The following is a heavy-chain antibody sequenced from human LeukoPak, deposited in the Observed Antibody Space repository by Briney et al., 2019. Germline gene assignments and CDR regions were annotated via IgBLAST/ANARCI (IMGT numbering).Heavy chain of an antibody. CDR3: ARRFCSGGTCYPQFDI. Sequence: GGSLRLSCAASGFTFSSYWMSWIRQAPGKGLVWVANIKQDGSEMYSVDSVKGRFTVSRDNVKNSLFLQMNSLRVEDTAVYYCARRFCSGGTCYPQFDIWGQGTLVTVSS. V-gene: IGHV3-7*01. D-gene: IGHD2-15*01. CDR1: GFTFSSYW. CDR2: IKQDGSEM. J-gene: IGHJ4*02.